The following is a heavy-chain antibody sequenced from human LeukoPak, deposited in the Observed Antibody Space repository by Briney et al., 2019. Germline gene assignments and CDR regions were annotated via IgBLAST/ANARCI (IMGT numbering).Heavy chain of an antibody. Sequence: GGSLRLSCAASGFTFSSYGMHWVRQAPGKGLEWVAVISYDGSNKYYADSVKGRFTISRDNSKNTLYLQMNSLRAEDTAVCYCAKNYGSGSYFDYWSQGTLVTVSS. CDR2: ISYDGSNK. D-gene: IGHD3-10*01. J-gene: IGHJ4*02. CDR1: GFTFSSYG. V-gene: IGHV3-30*18. CDR3: AKNYGSGSYFDY.